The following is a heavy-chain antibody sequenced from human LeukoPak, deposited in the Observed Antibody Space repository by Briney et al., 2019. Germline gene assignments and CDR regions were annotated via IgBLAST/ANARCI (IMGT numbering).Heavy chain of an antibody. J-gene: IGHJ3*02. CDR3: ARDTSCGYYYDAFDI. D-gene: IGHD3-22*01. CDR1: GYIFTSFW. Sequence: PGESLKISCKGSGYIFTSFWIGWVRQLPGKGLEWMGIIYPGDSDTRYSPSFQGQVTISADKSITTSYLQWSSLKASDTAMYYCARDTSCGYYYDAFDIWGQGTMVTLSS. CDR2: IYPGDSDT. V-gene: IGHV5-51*01.